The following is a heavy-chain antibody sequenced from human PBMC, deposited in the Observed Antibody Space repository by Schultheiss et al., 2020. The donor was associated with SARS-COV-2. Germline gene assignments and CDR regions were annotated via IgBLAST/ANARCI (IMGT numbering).Heavy chain of an antibody. Sequence: GGSLRLSCAASGFTFSSYWMSWVRQAPGKGLEWVANIKQDGSEKYYVDSVKGRFTISRDNAKNSLYLQMNSLKTEDTAVYYCTTDSGSYFSRYGMDVWGQGTTVTVSS. CDR2: IKQDGSEK. CDR1: GFTFSSYW. V-gene: IGHV3-7*03. J-gene: IGHJ6*02. CDR3: TTDSGSYFSRYGMDV. D-gene: IGHD1-26*01.